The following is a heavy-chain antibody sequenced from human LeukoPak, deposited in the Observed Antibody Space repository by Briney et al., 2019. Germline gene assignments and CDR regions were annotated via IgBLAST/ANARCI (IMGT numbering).Heavy chain of an antibody. D-gene: IGHD2-21*02. CDR3: ARSTRRYCGGDCYTHFDY. V-gene: IGHV5-51*01. Sequence: GESLKISCKGSGYSFTSYWIGWVRPMPGKGLEWMGIIYPDDSDTRYSPSFQGQVTISADKSISSAYLQWSSLKASDTAMYYCARSTRRYCGGDCYTHFDYWGQGTLVTVSS. CDR1: GYSFTSYW. CDR2: IYPDDSDT. J-gene: IGHJ4*02.